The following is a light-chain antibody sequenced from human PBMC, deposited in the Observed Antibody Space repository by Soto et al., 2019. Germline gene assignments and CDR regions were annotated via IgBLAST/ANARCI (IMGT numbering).Light chain of an antibody. Sequence: QSVLTQPPSVSAAPGQKVTISCSGSSSNIGNNYVSWYQQLPRTAPKLLIYENNKRPSGIPDRLSGSKSGTSATLGISGLQTGDEADYYCGTWDGSLSAWVFGGGTTLTVL. CDR1: SSNIGNNY. V-gene: IGLV1-51*02. J-gene: IGLJ3*02. CDR2: ENN. CDR3: GTWDGSLSAWV.